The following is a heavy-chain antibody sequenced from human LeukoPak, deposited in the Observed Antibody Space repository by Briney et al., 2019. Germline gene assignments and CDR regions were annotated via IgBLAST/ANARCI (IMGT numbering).Heavy chain of an antibody. CDR2: IYYSGST. CDR3: ARAVETVAYYFDY. D-gene: IGHD4-17*01. V-gene: IGHV4-59*01. Sequence: PSETLSLTCTVSGGSISSYYWSWIRQPPEKGLEWIGYIYYSGSTNYNPSLKSRVTISVDTSKNQFSLKLSSVTAADTAVYYCARAVETVAYYFDYWGQGTLVTVSS. CDR1: GGSISSYY. J-gene: IGHJ4*02.